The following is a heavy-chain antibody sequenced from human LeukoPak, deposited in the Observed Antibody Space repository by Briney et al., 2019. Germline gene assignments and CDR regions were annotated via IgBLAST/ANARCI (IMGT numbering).Heavy chain of an antibody. Sequence: GGSLRLSCAASGFTFSSYAMSWVRQAPGKGLEWASAISGSGGSTYYADSVKGRFTISRDNSKNTLYLQMNSLRAEDTAVYYCANSEYYYGSGSYYDYWGQGTLVTVSS. CDR1: GFTFSSYA. V-gene: IGHV3-23*01. D-gene: IGHD3-10*01. J-gene: IGHJ4*02. CDR3: ANSEYYYGSGSYYDY. CDR2: ISGSGGST.